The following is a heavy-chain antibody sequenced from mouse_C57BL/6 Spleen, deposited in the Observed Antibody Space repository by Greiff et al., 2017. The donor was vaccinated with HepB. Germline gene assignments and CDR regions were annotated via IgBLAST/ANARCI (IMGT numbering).Heavy chain of an antibody. Sequence: VQLQQSGAELVRPGASVTLSCKASGYTFTDYEMHWVKQTPVHGLEWIGAIDPETGGTAYNQKFKGKAILTADKSSSTAYMELRSLTSEDSAVYYCTSGRFFAYWGQGTLVTVSA. V-gene: IGHV1-15*01. J-gene: IGHJ3*01. CDR3: TSGRFFAY. CDR1: GYTFTDYE. CDR2: IDPETGGT.